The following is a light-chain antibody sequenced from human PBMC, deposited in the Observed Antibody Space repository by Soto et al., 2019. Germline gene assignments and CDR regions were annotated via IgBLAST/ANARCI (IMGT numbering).Light chain of an antibody. J-gene: IGLJ1*01. V-gene: IGLV2-8*01. CDR3: SSYAGSNNFFYV. CDR2: EVS. CDR1: SSDVGGYNY. Sequence: QSVVTQPPSPSGSPGQSVTISCTGTSSDVGGYNYVSWYQQHPGKAPKIMIYEVSKRPSGVPDRFSGSKSDNTASLTVSGLQAEDEADYYCSSYAGSNNFFYVFGTGTKVTVL.